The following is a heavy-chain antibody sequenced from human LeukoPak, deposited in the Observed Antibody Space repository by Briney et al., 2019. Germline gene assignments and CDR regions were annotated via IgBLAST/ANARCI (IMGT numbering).Heavy chain of an antibody. CDR1: GFTFGSYG. D-gene: IGHD2-2*02. J-gene: IGHJ4*02. CDR3: AKMDEYCSSTSCYI. Sequence: PGGSLRLSCAASGFTFGSYGMHWVRQAPGKGLEWVAFIRYDGSNKYYADSVKGRFTISRDNSKNTLYLQMNSLRAEDTAVYYCAKMDEYCSSTSCYIWGQGTLVTVSS. V-gene: IGHV3-30*02. CDR2: IRYDGSNK.